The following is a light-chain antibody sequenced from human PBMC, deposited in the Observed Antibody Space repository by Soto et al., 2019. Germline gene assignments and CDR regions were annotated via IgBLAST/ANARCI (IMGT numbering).Light chain of an antibody. CDR1: QSVLYISNNKNY. J-gene: IGKJ3*01. CDR3: QQYYSTPFT. CDR2: WAS. V-gene: IGKV4-1*01. Sequence: DIVMTQSPDSLAVSLGERATINCKSSQSVLYISNNKNYLAWYQQKPGQPPKLLIYWASTRESGVTDRFSSSGSGADYSPTISSLRAEDVAVYYCQQYYSTPFTFGPGTKVDIK.